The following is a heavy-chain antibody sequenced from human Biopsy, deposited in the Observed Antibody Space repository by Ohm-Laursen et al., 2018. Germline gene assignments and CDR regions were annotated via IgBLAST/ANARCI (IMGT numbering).Heavy chain of an antibody. CDR3: ARVPAYPSIDGYYGLDL. V-gene: IGHV1-2*02. Sequence: SVKVSCKASGYTFAGYYLHWVRQAPGHGLEWMGWINPNSGNANCAQSFQGRLTVTRDTSISTAYMELTSLTFDDTAIYYCARVPAYPSIDGYYGLDLWGQGTTVIGSS. J-gene: IGHJ6*02. CDR2: INPNSGNA. CDR1: GYTFAGYY. D-gene: IGHD3-9*01.